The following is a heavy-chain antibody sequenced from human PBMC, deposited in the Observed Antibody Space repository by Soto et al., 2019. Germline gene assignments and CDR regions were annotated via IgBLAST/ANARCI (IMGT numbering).Heavy chain of an antibody. CDR1: GFTFSDYN. Sequence: EVQLVESGGGLVKPGESLSLSCAGSGFTFSDYNINWVRQAPGKGLEWVSSISTASRHIYQPVSMKGRFTISRDDAKNAVYLQMNSLRAEETAVYYCSRRTEVGVRGGDWGPGTLVTVSS. CDR3: SRRTEVGVRGGD. J-gene: IGHJ4*02. V-gene: IGHV3-21*02. D-gene: IGHD3-3*01. CDR2: ISTASRHI.